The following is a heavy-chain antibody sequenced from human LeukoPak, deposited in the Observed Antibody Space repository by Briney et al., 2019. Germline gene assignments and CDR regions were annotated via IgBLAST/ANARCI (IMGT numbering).Heavy chain of an antibody. CDR2: ISGSGGST. CDR3: AKLGLDADYGDYVVDY. Sequence: GGSLRLSCAASGFTFSSYAMSWVRQAPGKGLEWVSAISGSGGSTYYADSVKGRFTISRDNSKNTLYLQMNSLRAEDTAVYYRAKLGLDADYGDYVVDYWGQGTLVTVSS. V-gene: IGHV3-23*01. CDR1: GFTFSSYA. D-gene: IGHD4-17*01. J-gene: IGHJ4*02.